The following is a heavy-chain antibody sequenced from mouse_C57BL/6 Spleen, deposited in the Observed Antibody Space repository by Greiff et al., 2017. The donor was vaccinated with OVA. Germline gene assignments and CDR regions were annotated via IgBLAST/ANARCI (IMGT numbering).Heavy chain of an antibody. D-gene: IGHD1-1*01. J-gene: IGHJ4*01. Sequence: DVMLVESGGGLVQPKGSLKLSCAASGFSFNTYAMNWVRQAPGKGLEWVARIRSKSNNYATYYADSVKDRFTISRDDSESMLYLQMNNLKTEDTAMYYCVRHNITTYAMDYWGQGTSVTVSS. V-gene: IGHV10-1*01. CDR3: VRHNITTYAMDY. CDR2: IRSKSNNYAT. CDR1: GFSFNTYA.